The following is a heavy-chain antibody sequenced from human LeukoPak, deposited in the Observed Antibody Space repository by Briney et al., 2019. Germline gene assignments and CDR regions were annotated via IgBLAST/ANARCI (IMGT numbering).Heavy chain of an antibody. CDR3: AKMLRVVVVPAAPFDY. V-gene: IGHV3-48*03. CDR1: GFTFSSYE. Sequence: GGSLRLSCAASGFTFSSYEMNWVRQAPGKGLEWVSYISSSGSTTYYADSVKGRFTISRDNSKNTLYLQMNSLRAEDTAVYYCAKMLRVVVVPAAPFDYWGQGTLVTVSS. D-gene: IGHD2-2*01. J-gene: IGHJ4*02. CDR2: ISSSGSTT.